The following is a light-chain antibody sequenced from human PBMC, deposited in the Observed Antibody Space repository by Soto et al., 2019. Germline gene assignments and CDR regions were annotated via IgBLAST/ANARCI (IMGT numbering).Light chain of an antibody. V-gene: IGKV4-1*01. CDR1: QSVLSSSINKNH. J-gene: IGKJ3*01. CDR3: QQYYSPPVT. Sequence: DIVMTQSPDSLAVSLGERAAINCKSSQSVLSSSINKNHLAWYQQSPGQPPKLLIYWASTRESGVPDRFSGSGSGKDFTLTISSLQAEDVAVYYCQQYYSPPVTFGPGTKVDIK. CDR2: WAS.